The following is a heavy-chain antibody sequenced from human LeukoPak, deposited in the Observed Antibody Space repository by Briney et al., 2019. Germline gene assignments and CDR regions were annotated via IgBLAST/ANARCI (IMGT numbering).Heavy chain of an antibody. CDR3: ARVGCGSSVQFSSTSCYKVY. J-gene: IGHJ4*02. CDR1: GGSISSGSYY. Sequence: SQTLSLTCTVSGGSISSGSYYWSWIRQPAGKGLEWIGRIYTSGSTNYNPSLKSRVTISVDTSKNQFSLKLSSVTAADTAVYYCARVGCGSSVQFSSTSCYKVYWGQGTLVTVSS. V-gene: IGHV4-61*02. CDR2: IYTSGST. D-gene: IGHD2-2*02.